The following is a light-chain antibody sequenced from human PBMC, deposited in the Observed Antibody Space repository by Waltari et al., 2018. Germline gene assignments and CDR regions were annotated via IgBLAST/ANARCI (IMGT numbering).Light chain of an antibody. CDR2: DVS. CDR1: SSAVGAYNL. V-gene: IGLV2-14*01. CDR3: SSYTTSSTS. J-gene: IGLJ2*01. Sequence: QSALTQPASVSGSPGQSITISCTGPSSAVGAYNLVSWYQQHPGKAPKLMIFDVSKRPSGVSNRFSGSKSGNTASLTISGLQAEDEADYYCSSYTTSSTSFGGGTKLTVL.